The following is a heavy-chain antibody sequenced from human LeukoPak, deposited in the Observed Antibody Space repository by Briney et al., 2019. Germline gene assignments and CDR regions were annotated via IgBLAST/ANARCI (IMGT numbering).Heavy chain of an antibody. CDR3: ARDLAYGDPPSGFDP. J-gene: IGHJ5*02. CDR2: IKPNGGGT. Sequence: ASVKVSCKTSGYNFIDYYVYWVRQAPGQRLEWMGWIKPNGGGTNYAQKFQGRVTMTRDTSITTAYMELSSLRSDDTAVYFCARDLAYGDPPSGFDPWGQGTLVTVSS. V-gene: IGHV1-2*02. D-gene: IGHD4-17*01. CDR1: GYNFIDYY.